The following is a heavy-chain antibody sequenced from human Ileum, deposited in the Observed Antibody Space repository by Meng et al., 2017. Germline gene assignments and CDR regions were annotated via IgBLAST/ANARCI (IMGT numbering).Heavy chain of an antibody. CDR2: IIPIFGTA. Sequence: SVKVSCKASGGTFSSYAISWVRQAPGQGLEWMGGIIPIFGTANYAQKFQGRVTITADKSTSTAYMELSSLRSEDTAVYYCAGDGLGYCSGGSCYPLPYWGQGTLVTVSS. CDR3: AGDGLGYCSGGSCYPLPY. D-gene: IGHD2-15*01. J-gene: IGHJ4*02. CDR1: GGTFSSYA. V-gene: IGHV1-69*06.